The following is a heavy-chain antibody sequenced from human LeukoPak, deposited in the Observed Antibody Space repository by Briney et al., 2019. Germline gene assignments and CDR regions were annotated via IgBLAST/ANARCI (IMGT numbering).Heavy chain of an antibody. Sequence: ASVKVSCKASGYTFTSYGISWVRQAPGQGLEWMGWISAYNGNTNYAQKLQGRVTMTRDTSISTAYMELSSLTSDDTAMYYCARAGYCGTNCYYYFDLWGQGTLVTVSS. CDR2: ISAYNGNT. D-gene: IGHD2-21*01. CDR1: GYTFTSYG. CDR3: ARAGYCGTNCYYYFDL. V-gene: IGHV1-18*01. J-gene: IGHJ4*02.